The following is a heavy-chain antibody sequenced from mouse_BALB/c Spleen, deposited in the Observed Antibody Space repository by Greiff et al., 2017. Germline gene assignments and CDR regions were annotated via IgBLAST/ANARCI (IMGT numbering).Heavy chain of an antibody. J-gene: IGHJ3*01. CDR3: ARRGAYYGNSAWFAY. D-gene: IGHD2-10*01. Sequence: VQLQQSGPGLVKPSQSLSLTCSVTGYSITSGYYWNWIRQFPGNKLEWMGYISYDGSNNYNPSLKNRISITRDTSKNQFFLKLNSVTTEDTATYYCARRGAYYGNSAWFAYWGQGTLVTVSA. CDR1: GYSITSGYY. V-gene: IGHV3-6*02. CDR2: ISYDGSN.